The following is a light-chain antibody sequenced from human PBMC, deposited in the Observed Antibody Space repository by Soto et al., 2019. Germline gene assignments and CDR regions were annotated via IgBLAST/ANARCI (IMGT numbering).Light chain of an antibody. CDR2: EVR. V-gene: IGLV2-14*01. CDR3: CSYTSSSIRV. J-gene: IGLJ3*02. Sequence: QSVLTQPPSASGSPGQSVTISCTGTSSDVGGYNHVSWYQQHPGKAPKLIIYEVRNRPSGVSNRLSGSKSGSTASLTISGLQADDEADYYCCSYTSSSIRVFGGGTKLTVL. CDR1: SSDVGGYNH.